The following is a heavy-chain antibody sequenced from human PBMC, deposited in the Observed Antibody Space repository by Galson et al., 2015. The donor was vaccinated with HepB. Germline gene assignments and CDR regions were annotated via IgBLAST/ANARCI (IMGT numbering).Heavy chain of an antibody. D-gene: IGHD3-16*01. CDR3: AREYDYVWGSAPSGNYYCAMDV. V-gene: IGHV1-2*06. J-gene: IGHJ6*02. Sequence: SVKVSCKASGYNFNVYYIHWVRQAPGHGLEWLGRIDPDSGGTDYAQKFPGRVTMTSDTSISTAYMELSRLRSDDTAFYYFAREYDYVWGSAPSGNYYCAMDVWSQGTTVIVSS. CDR1: GYNFNVYY. CDR2: IDPDSGGT.